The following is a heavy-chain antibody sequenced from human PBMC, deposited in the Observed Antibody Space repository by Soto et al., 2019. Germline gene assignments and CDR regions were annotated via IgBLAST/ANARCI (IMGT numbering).Heavy chain of an antibody. D-gene: IGHD6-6*01. CDR3: ARDKYSRSRGWFDP. CDR1: AYTFTIYT. Sequence: ASVKVSCKASAYTFTIYTISWVPQSPGQGLEWMGWISAYNGNTNYAQKLEGRVTMTTDTSTSTAYMELRSLRSDGTAVYYCARDKYSRSRGWFDPWGQGTLVTVSS. CDR2: ISAYNGNT. V-gene: IGHV1-18*01. J-gene: IGHJ5*02.